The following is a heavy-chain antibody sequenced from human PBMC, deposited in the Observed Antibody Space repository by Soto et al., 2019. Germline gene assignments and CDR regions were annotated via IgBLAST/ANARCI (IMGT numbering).Heavy chain of an antibody. CDR3: ANDDYEVFDAFDI. Sequence: GGSLRLSCAASGCPFSSYAMHWVRQATGKGLEWVAVISYDGSNKYYADSVKGRFTISRDNSKNTLYLQMNSLRAEDTAVYYCANDDYEVFDAFDIWGHGTMVTVSS. V-gene: IGHV3-30-3*02. J-gene: IGHJ3*02. D-gene: IGHD3-16*01. CDR2: ISYDGSNK. CDR1: GCPFSSYA.